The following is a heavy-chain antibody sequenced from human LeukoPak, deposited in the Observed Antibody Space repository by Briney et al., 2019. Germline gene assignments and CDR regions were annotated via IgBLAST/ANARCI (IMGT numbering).Heavy chain of an antibody. J-gene: IGHJ4*02. CDR2: ISSSGSTI. V-gene: IGHV3-48*03. CDR1: GFTFSSYE. D-gene: IGHD3-3*01. Sequence: GGSLRLSCAASGFTFSSYEMTWVRQAPGKGLEWVTYISSSGSTIYYADSVKGRFTISRDNAKNSLYLQMNSLRAEDTAVYYCARDLWDFWSGFDYWGQGTLVTVSS. CDR3: ARDLWDFWSGFDY.